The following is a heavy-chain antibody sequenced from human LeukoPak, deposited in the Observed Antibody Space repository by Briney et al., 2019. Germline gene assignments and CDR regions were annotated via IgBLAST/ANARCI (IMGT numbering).Heavy chain of an antibody. CDR1: GFTLSSYE. CDR3: ASGGSGTYDY. D-gene: IGHD1-26*01. CDR2: ISAGGDTT. Sequence: GGSLRLSCAASGFTLSSYEMNWVGQAPGKGVVWVSRISAGGDTTTYADSVKGRFTIYRENARNTLYMQMNSLRAEDTAVYYCASGGSGTYDYWGQGTLVTVSS. J-gene: IGHJ4*02. V-gene: IGHV3-74*01.